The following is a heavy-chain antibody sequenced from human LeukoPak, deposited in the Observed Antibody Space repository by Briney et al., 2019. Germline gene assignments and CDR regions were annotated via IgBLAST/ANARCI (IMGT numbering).Heavy chain of an antibody. CDR2: IKQDGSEK. Sequence: GGSLRLSCAASGFTFSSYWKSWVRQAPGKGLEWVANIKQDGSEKYYVDSVKGRFTISRDNAKNSLYLQMNSLRAEDTAVYYCARDDLTVTNYRGNYYYYGMDVWGQGTTVTVSS. J-gene: IGHJ6*02. CDR1: GFTFSSYW. CDR3: ARDDLTVTNYRGNYYYYGMDV. V-gene: IGHV3-7*01. D-gene: IGHD4-17*01.